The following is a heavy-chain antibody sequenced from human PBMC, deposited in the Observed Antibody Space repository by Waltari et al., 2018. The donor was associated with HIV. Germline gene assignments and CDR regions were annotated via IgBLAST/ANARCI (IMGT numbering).Heavy chain of an antibody. CDR2: INHRGTS. V-gene: IGHV4-34*01. CDR3: ARGPFYYDLCGAALVRSDYSYYYGLDA. CDR1: RATFIGSY. J-gene: IGHJ6*02. Sequence: QVQLQERGAGQVKPTETMSLTCALHRATFIGSYWSWIRQTPGKGQEWIGEINHRGTSNYNPSLKSPVTMSIDTSKNQFSLKLTSVTAADTAVYYCARGPFYYDLCGAALVRSDYSYYYGLDAWGQGTTVTVS. D-gene: IGHD3-16*01.